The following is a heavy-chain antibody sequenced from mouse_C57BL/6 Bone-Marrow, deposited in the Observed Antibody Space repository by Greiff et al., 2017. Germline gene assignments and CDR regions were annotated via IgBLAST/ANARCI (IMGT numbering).Heavy chain of an antibody. CDR1: GYTFTSYG. CDR2: IYPRSGNT. Sequence: VQLQQSGAELARPGASVKLSCKASGYTFTSYGISWVKQRPGQGLEWIGEIYPRSGNTYYNEKFQGKGTLTADQSSSTAYMELRGRTSEDSSVYFCARGGYDVSSFDYWGQGTTLTVSS. J-gene: IGHJ2*01. V-gene: IGHV1-81*01. CDR3: ARGGYDVSSFDY. D-gene: IGHD1-1*01.